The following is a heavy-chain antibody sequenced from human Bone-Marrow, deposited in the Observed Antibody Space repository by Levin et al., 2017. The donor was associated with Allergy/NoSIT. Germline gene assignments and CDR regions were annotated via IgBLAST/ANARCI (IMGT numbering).Heavy chain of an antibody. J-gene: IGHJ6*02. V-gene: IGHV3-21*06. CDR2: ISGNSHYV. Sequence: GGSLRLSCRGSGFDLNTHDMNWVRQAPGQGLEWVSSISGNSHYVYYADSVKGRFSISRDNAKNSMFLHMNSLRVEDTAVYYCARSQGRSGWSYYYYGMDVWGRGTTLTVSS. CDR1: GFDLNTHD. D-gene: IGHD6-19*01. CDR3: ARSQGRSGWSYYYYGMDV.